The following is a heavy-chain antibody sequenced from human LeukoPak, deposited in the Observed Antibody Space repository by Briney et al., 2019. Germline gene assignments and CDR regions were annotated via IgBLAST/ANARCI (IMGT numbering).Heavy chain of an antibody. J-gene: IGHJ6*02. V-gene: IGHV3-66*01. CDR2: IYSGGST. CDR3: ARDRHLYDILTGYHLTIYGMDV. CDR1: GFTVSSNY. Sequence: GGSLRLSCAASGFTVSSNYMSWVRQAPGRGLEWVSVIYSGGSTYYADSVKGRFTISRDNSKNTLYLQMNSLRAENTAVYYCARDRHLYDILTGYHLTIYGMDVWGQGTTVTVSS. D-gene: IGHD3-9*01.